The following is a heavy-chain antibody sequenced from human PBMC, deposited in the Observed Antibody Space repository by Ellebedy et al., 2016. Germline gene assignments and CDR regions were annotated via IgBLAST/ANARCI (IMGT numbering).Heavy chain of an antibody. J-gene: IGHJ4*02. CDR3: AKTSGWGYGEN. CDR2: VNTFSGNT. D-gene: IGHD3-10*01. CDR1: GYTFTTFS. V-gene: IGHV1-18*04. Sequence: ASVKVSCXASGYTFTTFSITWVRQVPGQGLEWMGSVNTFSGNTKFAQKFQGRVSIPTDSSTHTAYMDLRSLRSDDTAMYYCAKTSGWGYGENWGQGTLFTVSS.